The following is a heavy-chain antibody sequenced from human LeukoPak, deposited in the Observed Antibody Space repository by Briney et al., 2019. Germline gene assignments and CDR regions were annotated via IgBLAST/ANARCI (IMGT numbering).Heavy chain of an antibody. Sequence: GGSLRLSRAASGLTFTSYAMSWVRQAPGKGMEWVSVSGSGGDTYYVDSVKGRFTISRDNSKNTLYLQMNSLRAEDTAVYYCAKARGGTYRTYYFDYWGQGTLVTVSS. V-gene: IGHV3-23*01. D-gene: IGHD1-26*01. CDR2: SGSGGDT. CDR1: GLTFTSYA. J-gene: IGHJ4*02. CDR3: AKARGGTYRTYYFDY.